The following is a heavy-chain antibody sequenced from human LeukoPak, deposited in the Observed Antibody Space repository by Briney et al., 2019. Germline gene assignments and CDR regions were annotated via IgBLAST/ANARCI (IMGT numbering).Heavy chain of an antibody. Sequence: SETLSLTCTVSGGSISSYYWSWIRQPAGKGLEWIGRIYTSGSTNYNPSLKSRVTMSVDTSKNQFSLKLSSVTAADTAVYCCARGSDSSGWYQGMDVWGQGTTVTVSS. CDR1: GGSISSYY. V-gene: IGHV4-4*07. D-gene: IGHD6-19*01. J-gene: IGHJ6*02. CDR2: IYTSGST. CDR3: ARGSDSSGWYQGMDV.